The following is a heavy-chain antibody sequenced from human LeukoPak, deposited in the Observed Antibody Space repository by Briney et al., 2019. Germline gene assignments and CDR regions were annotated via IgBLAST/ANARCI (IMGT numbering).Heavy chain of an antibody. J-gene: IGHJ5*02. CDR1: GYSFSRYG. CDR3: ARDLDYYDSSGSGGFDP. D-gene: IGHD3-22*01. V-gene: IGHV1-18*01. Sequence: ASVQFSSKASGYSFSRYGISWVRQAPGQGLEWMGWISTYNGNTNYAQKFQGRVTMTTDTSTNTAYMELRSLRSDDTAVYYCARDLDYYDSSGSGGFDPWGQATMVAVSS. CDR2: ISTYNGNT.